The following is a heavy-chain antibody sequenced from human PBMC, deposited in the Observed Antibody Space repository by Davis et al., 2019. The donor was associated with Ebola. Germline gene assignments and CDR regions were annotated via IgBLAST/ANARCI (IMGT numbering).Heavy chain of an antibody. Sequence: PSETLSLTCTVSGVAVSYDGHGRGWVRQAPGKGLEWIGYMSYNGRGNSNPSLKSRLTITLDTSGNQFSLNLKSATAADTALYYCVRDHWGSLDFWGQGMLVTVSS. CDR3: VRDHWGSLDF. V-gene: IGHV4-61*08. D-gene: IGHD3-16*01. CDR2: MSYNGRG. J-gene: IGHJ4*02. CDR1: GVAVSYDGHG.